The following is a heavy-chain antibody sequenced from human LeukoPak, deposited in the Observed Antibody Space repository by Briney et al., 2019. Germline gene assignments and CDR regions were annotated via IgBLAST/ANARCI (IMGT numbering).Heavy chain of an antibody. D-gene: IGHD3-10*01. CDR1: GFRFSSHG. J-gene: IGHJ4*02. V-gene: IGHV3-33*01. Sequence: GGSLRLSCAGSGFRFSSHGVHWVRQAPGKGLEWLGYIWYDGSNPDYVDPVKGRFTISRDNSKNTVYLQMNSLRAEDTAVYHCARFVGSDYTGSFDLWGQGTPVTVSS. CDR3: ARFVGSDYTGSFDL. CDR2: IWYDGSNP.